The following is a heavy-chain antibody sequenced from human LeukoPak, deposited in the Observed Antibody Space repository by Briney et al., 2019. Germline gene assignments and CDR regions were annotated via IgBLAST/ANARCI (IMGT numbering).Heavy chain of an antibody. J-gene: IGHJ4*02. CDR2: IYYSGST. CDR1: SGSISSYY. D-gene: IGHD6-19*01. Sequence: TSETLSLTCTVSSGSISSYYWGWIRQPPGKGLEWTGYIYYSGSTNYNPSLNSRVTISVDTSKNQFSLRLSSVTAADTAIYYCARAVSGRFDYWGQGTLVTVSS. V-gene: IGHV4-59*08. CDR3: ARAVSGRFDY.